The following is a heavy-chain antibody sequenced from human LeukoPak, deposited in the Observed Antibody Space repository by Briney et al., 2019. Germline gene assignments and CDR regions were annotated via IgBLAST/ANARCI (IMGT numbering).Heavy chain of an antibody. Sequence: SETLSLTCAVYGGSFSGYYWSWIRQPPGKGLEWIGEINHSGSTNYNPSLKSRVTISVDTSKNQFSLKLSSVTAADTGVYYCARGRKYSSSWYRRIFDYWGQGTLVTVSS. J-gene: IGHJ4*02. D-gene: IGHD6-13*01. CDR3: ARGRKYSSSWYRRIFDY. V-gene: IGHV4-34*01. CDR2: INHSGST. CDR1: GGSFSGYY.